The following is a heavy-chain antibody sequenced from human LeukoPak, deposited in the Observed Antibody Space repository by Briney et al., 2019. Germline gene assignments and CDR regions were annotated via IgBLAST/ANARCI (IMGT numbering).Heavy chain of an antibody. CDR2: INHSGST. D-gene: IGHD1-1*01. Sequence: SETLSLTCTVSGGSISSYYWSWIRQPPGKGLEWIGEINHSGSTNYNPSLKSRVTISVDTSKNQFSLKLSSVTAADTAVYYCARGGPKTGIDYWGQGTLVTVSS. J-gene: IGHJ4*02. CDR1: GGSISSYY. V-gene: IGHV4-34*01. CDR3: ARGGPKTGIDY.